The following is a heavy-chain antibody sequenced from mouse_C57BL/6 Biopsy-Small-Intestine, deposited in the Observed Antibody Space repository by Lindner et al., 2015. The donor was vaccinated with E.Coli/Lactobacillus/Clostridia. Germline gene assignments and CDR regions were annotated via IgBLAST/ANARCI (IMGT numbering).Heavy chain of an antibody. J-gene: IGHJ3*01. CDR1: GYTFTDYN. V-gene: IGHV1-22*01. Sequence: VQLQESGPELVKPGASVKMSCKASGYTFTDYNMHWVKQSHGKSLEWIGYINPNNGGTSYNQKFKGKATLTVNKSSSTAYMELRSLTSEDSAVYYCARDYGSSSLFAYWGQGTLVTVSA. D-gene: IGHD1-1*01. CDR3: ARDYGSSSLFAY. CDR2: INPNNGGT.